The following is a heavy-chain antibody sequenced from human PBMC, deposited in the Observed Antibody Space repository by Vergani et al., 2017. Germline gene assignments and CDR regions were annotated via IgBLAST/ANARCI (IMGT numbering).Heavy chain of an antibody. J-gene: IGHJ6*03. V-gene: IGHV1-8*01. CDR1: GYTFTSYD. Sequence: QVQLVQSGAEVKKPGASVKVSCKASGYTFTSYDINWVRQATGQGLEWMGWMNPNSGNTGYAQKFQGRVTMTRNTSISTAYMELSSLRSEDTAVYYCAIGRVAAPSGRYYYYYYMDVWGKGTTVTVSS. D-gene: IGHD6-13*01. CDR3: AIGRVAAPSGRYYYYYYMDV. CDR2: MNPNSGNT.